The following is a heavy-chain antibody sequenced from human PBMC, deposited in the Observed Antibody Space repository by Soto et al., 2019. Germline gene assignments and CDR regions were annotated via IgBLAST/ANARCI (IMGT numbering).Heavy chain of an antibody. J-gene: IGHJ6*03. Sequence: SETLSLTCTVSGGSISSYYWSWIRQPPGKGLEWIGYIYYSGSTNYNPSLKSRVTISVDTSKNQFSLKLSSVTAADTAVYYCARRRIAAAGTYYYYYMDVWGKGTTVTVS. D-gene: IGHD6-13*01. V-gene: IGHV4-59*08. CDR3: ARRRIAAAGTYYYYYMDV. CDR1: GGSISSYY. CDR2: IYYSGST.